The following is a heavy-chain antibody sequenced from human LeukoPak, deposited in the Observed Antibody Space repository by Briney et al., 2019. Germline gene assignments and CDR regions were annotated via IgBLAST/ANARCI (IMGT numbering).Heavy chain of an antibody. V-gene: IGHV3-64D*06. D-gene: IGHD5-12*01. CDR1: VFTFSSYS. CDR3: VPPPGWLRDFDY. J-gene: IGHJ4*02. CDR2: IRSSGGGT. Sequence: PGGSLRLSCSASVFTFSSYSMHWVRQAPGKGLEYVSAIRSSGGGTYYADSVKGRFTISRDNSRNTLYLQMSSLRAEDTAVYYCVPPPGWLRDFDYWGQGTLVTVSS.